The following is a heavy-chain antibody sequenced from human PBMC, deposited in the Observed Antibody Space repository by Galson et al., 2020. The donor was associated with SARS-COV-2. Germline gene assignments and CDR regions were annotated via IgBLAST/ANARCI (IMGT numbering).Heavy chain of an antibody. CDR1: GFTFSSYG. D-gene: IGHD2-2*01. J-gene: IGHJ6*02. Sequence: GESLKISCAASGFTFSSYGMHWVRQAPGKGLEWVAVISYDGSNKYYADSVKGRFTISRDNSKNTLYLQMNSLRAEDTAVYYCAKSTSHYYYYYYGMDVWGQGTTVTVSS. V-gene: IGHV3-30*18. CDR3: AKSTSHYYYYYYGMDV. CDR2: ISYDGSNK.